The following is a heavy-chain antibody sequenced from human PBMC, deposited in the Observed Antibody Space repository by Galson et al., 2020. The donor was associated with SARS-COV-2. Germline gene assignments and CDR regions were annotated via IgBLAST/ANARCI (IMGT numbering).Heavy chain of an antibody. J-gene: IGHJ2*01. D-gene: IGHD2-15*01. Sequence: SQTLSLTCTVSGVSISSGYFWGWIRRPPEKGLEWIGLIYHSGSTYYNPSLKSRVTISVDTSKNQFSLKLTSVSAADTGVYYCAGDRGVDGGISEDFDLWGRGTLVTVSS. V-gene: IGHV4-38-2*02. CDR3: AGDRGVDGGISEDFDL. CDR1: GVSISSGYF. CDR2: IYHSGST.